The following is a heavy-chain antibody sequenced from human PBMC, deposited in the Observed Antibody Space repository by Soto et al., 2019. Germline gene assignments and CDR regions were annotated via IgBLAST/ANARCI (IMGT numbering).Heavy chain of an antibody. D-gene: IGHD3-16*02. V-gene: IGHV3-43*01. CDR3: AKEDRGSYRYPEAAFDI. CDR1: GFTFDDYT. CDR2: ISWDGGST. Sequence: EVQLVESGGVVVQPGGSLRLSCAASGFTFDDYTMHWVRQAPGKGLEWVSLISWDGGSTYYADSVKGRFTISRDNSKNSLYLQMNSLRTEDTALYYCAKEDRGSYRYPEAAFDIWGQGTMVTVSS. J-gene: IGHJ3*02.